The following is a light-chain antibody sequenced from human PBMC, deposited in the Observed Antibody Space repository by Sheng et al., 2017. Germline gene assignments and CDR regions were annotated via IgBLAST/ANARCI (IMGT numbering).Light chain of an antibody. V-gene: IGKV4-1*01. Sequence: DIVMTQSPDSLAVSLGERATINCKSSQSVLYSSNNKNYLAWYQQKPGQPPKLLIYWASTRDSGVPDRFSGSGSGTDFTLTISSLQAEDVAVYYCQQYYSIPQRTFGQGTRVEIK. CDR1: QSVLYSSNNKNY. CDR3: QQYYSIPQRT. J-gene: IGKJ1*01. CDR2: WAS.